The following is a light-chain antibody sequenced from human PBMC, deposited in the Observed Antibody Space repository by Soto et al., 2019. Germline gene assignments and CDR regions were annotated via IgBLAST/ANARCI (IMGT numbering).Light chain of an antibody. V-gene: IGLV2-11*01. J-gene: IGLJ1*01. CDR1: NSDVGAYNY. CDR3: SSFAGSDTHV. Sequence: QSVLTQPRSVSGSPGQAVTFSCTGTNSDVGAYNYVSWYRQHPGKAPKLIIYDVSKRPSGVPDRVSGSKSGNTASLTISGLQAEDEADYFCSSFAGSDTHVFGTGTMVTVL. CDR2: DVS.